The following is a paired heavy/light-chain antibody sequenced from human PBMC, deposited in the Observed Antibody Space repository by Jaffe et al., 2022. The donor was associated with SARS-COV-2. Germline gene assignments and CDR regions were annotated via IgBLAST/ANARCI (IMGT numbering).Light chain of an antibody. V-gene: IGKV1-39*01. CDR2: FAS. CDR3: QQSHSVPQT. Sequence: DIQMTQSPSSLFASVGDRVTITCRASQSISTYLNWYQQKPGKAPKLLIYFASSLQSGVPSRFSGSGSGTDFTLTISSLQPEDFATYHCQQSHSVPQTFGQGTKVKIK. J-gene: IGKJ1*01. CDR1: QSISTY.
Heavy chain of an antibody. J-gene: IGHJ4*02. CDR2: IIPIFGTT. D-gene: IGHD3-22*01. CDR1: GGTFRSYA. CDR3: ARGGSSYYYDSSGFDY. Sequence: QVQLVQSGAEVKKPGSSVKVSCKASGGTFRSYAISWVRQAPGQGLEWMGGIIPIFGTTNYAQKFQGRVTITADESTSTAYMELSSLRSEDTAVYYCARGGSSYYYDSSGFDYWGQGTLVTVSS. V-gene: IGHV1-69*01.